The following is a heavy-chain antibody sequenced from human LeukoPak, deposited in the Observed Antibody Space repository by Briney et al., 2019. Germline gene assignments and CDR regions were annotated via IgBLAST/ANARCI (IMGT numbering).Heavy chain of an antibody. CDR2: ISGSGGTT. CDR1: GFTFSSYS. CDR3: AKRHYDFWSGYQNQMYYFDY. D-gene: IGHD3-3*01. V-gene: IGHV3-23*01. J-gene: IGHJ4*02. Sequence: PGGSLRLSCAASGFTFSSYSMNWVRQAPEKGLEWVSAISGSGGTTYYADSVKGRFIISRDNSKNTLYLQMNSLRAEDTAVYYCAKRHYDFWSGYQNQMYYFDYWGQGALVTVSS.